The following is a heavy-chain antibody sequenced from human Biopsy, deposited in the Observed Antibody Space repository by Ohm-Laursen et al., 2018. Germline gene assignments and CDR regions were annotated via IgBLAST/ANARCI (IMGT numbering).Heavy chain of an antibody. J-gene: IGHJ6*02. CDR1: GGSISAYY. D-gene: IGHD5-24*01. CDR2: IYYHNGSS. CDR3: ARDFRAGSGFLRSNNHYRGMDV. Sequence: TLSLTCTVSGGSISAYYWTWIRQSPGKGLEWIGYIYYHNGSSSYNPSLKSRVTMSVDTSQNQFSLNLNSVNAADTAVYYCARDFRAGSGFLRSNNHYRGMDVWGPGTRVTVSS. V-gene: IGHV4-59*01.